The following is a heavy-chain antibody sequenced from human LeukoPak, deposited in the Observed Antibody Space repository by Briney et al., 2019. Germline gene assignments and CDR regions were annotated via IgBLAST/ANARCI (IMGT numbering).Heavy chain of an antibody. V-gene: IGHV3-21*01. D-gene: IGHD2-2*01. CDR3: ARDHHPIYCSSTSCHYFDY. CDR1: GFTFSSYA. CDR2: ISSSSSYI. J-gene: IGHJ4*02. Sequence: KSGGSLRLSCAASGFTFSSYAMSWVRQAPGKGLEWVSSISSSSSYIYYADSVKGRFTISRDNAKNSLYLQMNSLRAEDTAVYYCARDHHPIYCSSTSCHYFDYWGQGTLVTVSS.